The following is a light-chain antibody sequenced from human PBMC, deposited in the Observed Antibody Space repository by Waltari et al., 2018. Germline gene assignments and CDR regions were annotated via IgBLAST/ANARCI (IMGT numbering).Light chain of an antibody. V-gene: IGLV2-14*03. CDR3: SSYTSSSTLL. J-gene: IGLJ2*01. Sequence: QSALTQPAPVSGSPGQSITNSCTGTRSDVGAYNFVSWYQQHPGKAPQLMIYDVSNRPSGVSNRFSGSKSGNTASLTISGLQAEDEADYYCSSYTSSSTLLFGGGTKLTVL. CDR2: DVS. CDR1: RSDVGAYNF.